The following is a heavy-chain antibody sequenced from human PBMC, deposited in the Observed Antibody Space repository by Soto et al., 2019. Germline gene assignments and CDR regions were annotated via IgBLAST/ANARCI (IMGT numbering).Heavy chain of an antibody. Sequence: ASVKVSCEASGYTFTSYYMHWVRQAPGQGLEWMGIINPSGGSTSYAQKFQGRVTMTRDTSTSTVYMKLSSVTAADTAVYYCARDSRDYYDSSGYYPNDAFDIWGQGTMVTVSS. D-gene: IGHD3-22*01. J-gene: IGHJ3*02. CDR2: INPSGGST. CDR3: ARDSRDYYDSSGYYPNDAFDI. V-gene: IGHV1-46*01. CDR1: GYTFTSYY.